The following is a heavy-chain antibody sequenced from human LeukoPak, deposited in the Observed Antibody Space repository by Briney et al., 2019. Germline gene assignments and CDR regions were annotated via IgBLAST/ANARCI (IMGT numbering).Heavy chain of an antibody. D-gene: IGHD2-2*01. CDR1: GGSFSGYY. V-gene: IGHV4-34*01. Sequence: PSETLSLTCAVYGGSFSGYYWSWIRQPPGKGLEWIGEINHSGSTNYNPSLKSRVTISLDTSKNQFSLKLSSVTAADTAVYYCAREGYCSSTSCYKGAPDYWGQGTLVTVSS. CDR3: AREGYCSSTSCYKGAPDY. CDR2: INHSGST. J-gene: IGHJ4*02.